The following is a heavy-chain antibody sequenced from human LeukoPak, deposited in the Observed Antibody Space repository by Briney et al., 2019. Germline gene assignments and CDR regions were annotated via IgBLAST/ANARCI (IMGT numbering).Heavy chain of an antibody. D-gene: IGHD5-24*01. CDR3: ARAPKEMATSYFDY. Sequence: GGSLRLSCAASGFTFSSYSMNWVRQAPGKGLEWVSYISSSSSTIYYADSVQGRFTISRDNAKNSLYLQMNSLRAEDTAVYYCARAPKEMATSYFDYWGQGTLVTVSS. V-gene: IGHV3-48*01. CDR1: GFTFSSYS. CDR2: ISSSSSTI. J-gene: IGHJ4*02.